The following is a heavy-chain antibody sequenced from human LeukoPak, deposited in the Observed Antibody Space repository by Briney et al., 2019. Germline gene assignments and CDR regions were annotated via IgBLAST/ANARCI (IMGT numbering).Heavy chain of an antibody. V-gene: IGHV3-21*04. CDR3: ARGDIVVVPTAVGSWDY. D-gene: IGHD2-2*01. J-gene: IGHJ4*02. CDR1: GFTFSSYS. CDR2: ISSSSSYI. Sequence: GGSLRLSCAASGFTFSSYSMNWVRQPPGKGLEWVSSISSSSSYIYYADSVKGRFTISRDNSKNTLYLQMNSLRAEDTAVYYCARGDIVVVPTAVGSWDYWGQGTLVTVSS.